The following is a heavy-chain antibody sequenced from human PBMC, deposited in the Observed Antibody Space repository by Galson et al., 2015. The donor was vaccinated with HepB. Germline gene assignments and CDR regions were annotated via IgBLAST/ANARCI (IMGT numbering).Heavy chain of an antibody. Sequence: TLSLTCTVSGGSISSGGYYWSWIRQHPGKGLEWIGYIYYSGSTYYNPSLKSRVTISVDTSKNQFSLKLSSVTAADTAVYYCARGDIVVVPAAIFPVGFQHWGQGTLVTVSS. CDR2: IYYSGST. J-gene: IGHJ1*01. CDR1: GGSISSGGYY. V-gene: IGHV4-31*03. CDR3: ARGDIVVVPAAIFPVGFQH. D-gene: IGHD2-2*01.